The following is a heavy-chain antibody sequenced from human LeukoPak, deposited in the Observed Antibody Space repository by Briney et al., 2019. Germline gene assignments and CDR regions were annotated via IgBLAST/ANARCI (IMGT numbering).Heavy chain of an antibody. CDR1: GFTFSTYN. J-gene: IGHJ4*02. CDR3: ARGHYDVLTSSYKWTPDY. D-gene: IGHD3-9*01. V-gene: IGHV3-21*06. Sequence: GGSLRLSCAASGFTFSTYNMNWVRQAPGKGLEWVSSITSGGGYTYYADSVKGRFTTSRDNAKNSLSLRLDSLRAEDTAVCYCARGHYDVLTSSYKWTPDYWGQGTLVTVSS. CDR2: ITSGGGYT.